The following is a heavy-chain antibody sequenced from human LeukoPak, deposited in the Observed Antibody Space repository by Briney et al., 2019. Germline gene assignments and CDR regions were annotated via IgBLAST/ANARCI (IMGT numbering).Heavy chain of an antibody. V-gene: IGHV1-18*01. J-gene: IGHJ6*03. CDR1: GYTINGYG. CDR2: ISGLNGNT. D-gene: IGHD5-12*01. Sequence: GASVKVSCKAYGYTINGYGISWVRQAPGQGLEWMGWISGLNGNTNYTQKFQGRVTISADKSTSTAYMELSSLRSEDTAVYYCGRGARPPHYYYYMDVWGKGTTVTVSS. CDR3: GRGARPPHYYYYMDV.